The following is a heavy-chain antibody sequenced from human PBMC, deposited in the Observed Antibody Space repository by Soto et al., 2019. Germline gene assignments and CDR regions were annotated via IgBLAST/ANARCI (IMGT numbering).Heavy chain of an antibody. D-gene: IGHD5-18*01. CDR3: AKGGVHTAMEYYNYFGMDV. CDR2: ISYDGSKK. CDR1: GFTFGTNA. J-gene: IGHJ6*02. V-gene: IGHV3-30*18. Sequence: QVQQVESGGGVVQPGRSLRLSCEASGFTFGTNATHWVRQAPGKGLEWVAVISYDGSKKHYADSVRGRFTISRDHSKNALYLQMNSLRAEDTAVYFCAKGGVHTAMEYYNYFGMDVWGQGTTVTVSS.